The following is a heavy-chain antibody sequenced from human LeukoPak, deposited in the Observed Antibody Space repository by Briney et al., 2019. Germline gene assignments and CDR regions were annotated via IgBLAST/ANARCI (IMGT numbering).Heavy chain of an antibody. CDR3: ARVSTAVSLAIDS. CDR1: GFTFSDYN. J-gene: IGHJ4*02. Sequence: GGSLRLSCAASGFTFSDYNMNWVRQAPGKGLEWVSVISTSSTYIYYADSVKGRFTISRDNAKNSLFLQMNSLRAEDTAVYYCARVSTAVSLAIDSWGQGTPVTVSS. V-gene: IGHV3-21*06. CDR2: ISTSSTYI. D-gene: IGHD6-13*01.